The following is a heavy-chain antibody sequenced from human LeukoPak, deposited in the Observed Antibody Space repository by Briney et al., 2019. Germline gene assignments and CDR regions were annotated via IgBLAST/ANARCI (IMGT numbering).Heavy chain of an antibody. V-gene: IGHV1-69*05. CDR2: IIPIFGTA. D-gene: IGHD3-10*01. Sequence: ASVKVSCKASGGTFSSYAISWVRQAPGQGLEWMGGIIPIFGTANYAQKFQGSVTITTDESTSTAYMELSSLRSEDTAVYYCARAMVRGPRMGYYFDYWGQGTLATVSS. CDR3: ARAMVRGPRMGYYFDY. J-gene: IGHJ4*02. CDR1: GGTFSSYA.